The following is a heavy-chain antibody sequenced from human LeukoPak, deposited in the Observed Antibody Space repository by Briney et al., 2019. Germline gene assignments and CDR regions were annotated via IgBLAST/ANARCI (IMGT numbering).Heavy chain of an antibody. CDR1: GGTFSSYA. J-gene: IGHJ6*03. D-gene: IGHD6-19*01. CDR2: IIPIFGTT. CDR3: AKTPLSSGWYEDYYYYMDV. V-gene: IGHV1-69*06. Sequence: GASVKVSCKTSGGTFSSYAITWVRQTPGQGLEWMGGIIPIFGTTNYAQKFQDRVTITADKSTSTAYMKLSSLRSEDTAVYYCAKTPLSSGWYEDYYYYMDVWGKGTTVTVSS.